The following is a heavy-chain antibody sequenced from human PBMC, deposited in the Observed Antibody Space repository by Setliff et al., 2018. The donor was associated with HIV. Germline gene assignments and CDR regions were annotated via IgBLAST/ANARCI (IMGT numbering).Heavy chain of an antibody. D-gene: IGHD1-7*01. CDR2: VNHSGST. CDR1: GYSISTAYY. V-gene: IGHV4-38-2*01. CDR3: ARWRDNWNSGFDY. Sequence: SETLSLTCAVSGYSISTAYYWGWIRQPPGKGLEWIGSVNHSGSTNYNPSLKSRVTISVDTSKKQFSLKLSSVTAADTAVYYCARWRDNWNSGFDYWGQGTLVTVSS. J-gene: IGHJ4*02.